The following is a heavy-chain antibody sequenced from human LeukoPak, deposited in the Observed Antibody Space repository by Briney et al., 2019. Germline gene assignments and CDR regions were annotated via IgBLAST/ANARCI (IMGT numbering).Heavy chain of an antibody. CDR2: IFYTGRT. Sequence: SETLSLTCTVSGGSINSDYYWRWIRQPPGKGLEWIGYIFYTGRTYYKSSLKSRVNISLDASRNQFSLRLSSVTAADTAVYFCARFYGSGSYPQEIWGQGTMVTVSS. V-gene: IGHV4-30-4*01. D-gene: IGHD3-10*01. CDR1: GGSINSDYY. J-gene: IGHJ4*02. CDR3: ARFYGSGSYPQEI.